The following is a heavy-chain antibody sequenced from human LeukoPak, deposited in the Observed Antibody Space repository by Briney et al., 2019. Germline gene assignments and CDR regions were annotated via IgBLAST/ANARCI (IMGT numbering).Heavy chain of an antibody. CDR2: ITNDGSST. D-gene: IGHD3-10*01. CDR3: ARDRGGFGESYFDY. Sequence: GGSLRLSCAASGLTFSSHWMHWVRQAPGKGLVWVSRITNDGSSTTYADSVKGRFTISRDNSKNTLYLQMNSLRAEDTAVYYCARDRGGFGESYFDYWGQGTLVTVSS. J-gene: IGHJ4*02. CDR1: GLTFSSHW. V-gene: IGHV3-74*01.